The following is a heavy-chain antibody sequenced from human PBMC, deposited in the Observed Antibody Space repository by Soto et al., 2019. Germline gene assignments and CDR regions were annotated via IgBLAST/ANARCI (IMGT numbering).Heavy chain of an antibody. CDR1: GYTFTGYY. CDR2: INPNSGDT. CDR3: ARGGYSSSWYMFDYYYGMDV. D-gene: IGHD6-13*01. V-gene: IGHV1-2*04. Sequence: QVQLVQSGAEVKKPGASVKVSCKASGYTFTGYYMHWVRQAPGQGLEWMGWINPNSGDTNYAQKFQGWVTMTRDTSISTAYMELSRLRSDDTAVYYCARGGYSSSWYMFDYYYGMDVWGQGTTVTVSS. J-gene: IGHJ6*02.